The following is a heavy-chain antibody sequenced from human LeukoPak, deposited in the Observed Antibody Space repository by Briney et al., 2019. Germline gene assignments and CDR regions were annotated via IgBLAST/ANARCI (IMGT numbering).Heavy chain of an antibody. J-gene: IGHJ4*02. CDR2: ISSSSSYI. Sequence: PGGSLRLSCAASGFTFSSYSMNWVRQAPGKGLEWVSSISSSSSYIYYADSVKGRFTISRDNSKNTLYLQMNSLRAEDTAVYYCARAPFSFHLPTPYYFDYWGQGTLVTVSS. CDR1: GFTFSSYS. CDR3: ARAPFSFHLPTPYYFDY. V-gene: IGHV3-21*01.